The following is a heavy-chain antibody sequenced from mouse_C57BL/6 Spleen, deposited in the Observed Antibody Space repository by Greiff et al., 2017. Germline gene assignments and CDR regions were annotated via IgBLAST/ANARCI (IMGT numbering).Heavy chain of an antibody. Sequence: VQLQPSGAELAKPGASVKLSCKASGYPFTSYWMHWVKQRPGQGLEWIGYINPSSGYTQENQKFKDKAALTADKSSSTAYMQLSSLTYEDSAVYYFARKALLDEYVFDYGGQGTTLTVSS. J-gene: IGHJ2*01. CDR2: INPSSGYT. CDR3: ARKALLDEYVFDY. CDR1: GYPFTSYW. V-gene: IGHV1-7*01. D-gene: IGHD2-1*01.